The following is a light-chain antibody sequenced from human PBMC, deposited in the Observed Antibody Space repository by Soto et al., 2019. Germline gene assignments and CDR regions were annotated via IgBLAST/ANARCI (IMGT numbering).Light chain of an antibody. CDR3: QQSYNSPLT. Sequence: DIQMTQSPSSLSASVGDRVTITCRASQSISTSLNWYQQKPTKAPKLLIYAASSLQSGVPSRFSGSGSGTDFTLTISSLQPKDFATYYCQQSYNSPLTFGGGTRVEIK. J-gene: IGKJ4*01. CDR2: AAS. V-gene: IGKV1-39*01. CDR1: QSISTS.